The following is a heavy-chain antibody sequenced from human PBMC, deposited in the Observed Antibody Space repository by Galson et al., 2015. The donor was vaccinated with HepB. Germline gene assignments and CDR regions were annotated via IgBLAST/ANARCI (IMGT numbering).Heavy chain of an antibody. CDR1: GFTFSSYA. CDR3: ARDKSYDSSLGY. V-gene: IGHV3-30-3*01. J-gene: IGHJ4*02. Sequence: SLRLSCAASGFTFSSYAMHWVRQAPGKGLEWVAVISYDGSNKYYADSVKGRFTISRDNSKNTLYLQMNSLRAEDTAVYYCARDKSYDSSLGYWGQGTLVTVSS. D-gene: IGHD3-22*01. CDR2: ISYDGSNK.